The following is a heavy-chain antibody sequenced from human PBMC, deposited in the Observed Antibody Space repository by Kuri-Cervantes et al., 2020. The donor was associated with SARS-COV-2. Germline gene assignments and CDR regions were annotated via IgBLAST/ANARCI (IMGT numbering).Heavy chain of an antibody. Sequence: SVKVSCKASGGTFSSYAISWVRQAPGQGLEWMGGIIPIFGTANYAQKFQGRVTITADESTSTAYMELSSLRSEGTAVYYCARANVTMIVVVITDAFDIWGQGTMVTVSS. CDR1: GGTFSSYA. J-gene: IGHJ3*02. D-gene: IGHD3-22*01. V-gene: IGHV1-69*13. CDR2: IIPIFGTA. CDR3: ARANVTMIVVVITDAFDI.